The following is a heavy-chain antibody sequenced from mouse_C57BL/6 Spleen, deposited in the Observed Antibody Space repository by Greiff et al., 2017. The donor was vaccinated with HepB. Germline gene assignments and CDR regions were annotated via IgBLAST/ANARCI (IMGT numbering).Heavy chain of an antibody. CDR2: ILPGSGST. J-gene: IGHJ3*01. CDR1: GYTFPGYW. CDR3: ARCGNYAWFAY. Sequence: QVQLKQSGAELMKPGASVKLSCKATGYTFPGYWIEWVKQRPGHGLEWIGEILPGSGSTNYNEKFKGKATFTADTSSNTAYMQLSSLTTEDSAIYDCARCGNYAWFAYWCQVTLVTVSA. V-gene: IGHV1-9*01. D-gene: IGHD2-1*01.